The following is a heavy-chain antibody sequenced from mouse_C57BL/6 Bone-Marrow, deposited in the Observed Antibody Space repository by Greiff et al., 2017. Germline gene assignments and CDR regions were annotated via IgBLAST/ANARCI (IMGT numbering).Heavy chain of an antibody. Sequence: EVKVVESGGGLVKPGGSLKLSCAASGFTFSSYAMSWVRQTPEKRLGWVATISAGGSYTYYPDNVKGRFTISRDNAKNNLYLQMSHLKSEDTAMYSCERDSGWLPLDYRSQGTTLKVSS. CDR1: GFTFSSYA. CDR2: ISAGGSYT. V-gene: IGHV5-4*01. CDR3: ERDSGWLPLDY. D-gene: IGHD2-3*01. J-gene: IGHJ2*01.